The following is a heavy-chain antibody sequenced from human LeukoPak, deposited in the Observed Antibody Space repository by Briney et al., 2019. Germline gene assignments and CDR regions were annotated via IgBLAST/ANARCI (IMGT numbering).Heavy chain of an antibody. V-gene: IGHV3-74*01. CDR2: INSDGSST. Sequence: PGGSLRLSCAASGFTFNNYNMHWVRQAPGKGLEWVSHINSDGSSTRYADSVKGRFTISRDNAKNTLYLQVNSLRAEDTAVYYCARDRWVGYCSSTSCYRRDPYYYYYMDVWGKGTTVTISS. CDR3: ARDRWVGYCSSTSCYRRDPYYYYYMDV. CDR1: GFTFNNYN. D-gene: IGHD2-2*01. J-gene: IGHJ6*03.